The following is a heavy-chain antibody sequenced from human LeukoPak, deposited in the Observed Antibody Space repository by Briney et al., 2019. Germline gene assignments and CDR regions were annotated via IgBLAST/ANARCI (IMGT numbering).Heavy chain of an antibody. V-gene: IGHV1-24*01. J-gene: IGHJ4*02. CDR3: ATRGITGTTSLSY. CDR1: RYTLTPSS. Sequence: TPRKPSCKASRYTLTPSSMHWIPQAPGNGPQWRDGFDPEDGETIYAQKFQGRVTMTEDTSTDTAYMELSSLRSEDTAVYYCATRGITGTTSLSYWGQGTLVTVSS. CDR2: FDPEDGET. D-gene: IGHD1-7*01.